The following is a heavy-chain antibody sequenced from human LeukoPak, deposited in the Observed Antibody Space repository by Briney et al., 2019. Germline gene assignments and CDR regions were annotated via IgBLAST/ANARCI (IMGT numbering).Heavy chain of an antibody. CDR1: GYTFTGYY. CDR2: SSPNSGGT. Sequence: ASVKVSCKASGYTFTGYYMHWVRQAPGQGLEWMGWSSPNSGGTNYAQKFQGRVTMTRDTSISTAYMGLSRLRSDDTAVYYCARAYYDILTGYENFDYWGQGTLVTVSS. CDR3: ARAYYDILTGYENFDY. J-gene: IGHJ4*02. D-gene: IGHD3-9*01. V-gene: IGHV1-2*02.